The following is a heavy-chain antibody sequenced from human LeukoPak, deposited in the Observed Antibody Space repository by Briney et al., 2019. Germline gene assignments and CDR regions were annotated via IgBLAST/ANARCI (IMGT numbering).Heavy chain of an antibody. V-gene: IGHV3-48*04. D-gene: IGHD1-26*01. Sequence: GRSLRLSCAASGFTFSSYSMNWVRQAPGKGLEWVSYISSSSSTIYYADSVKGRFTISRDNAKNSLYLQMNSLRAEDTAVYYCARVLVGFFDYWGQGTLVTVSS. J-gene: IGHJ4*02. CDR2: ISSSSSTI. CDR1: GFTFSSYS. CDR3: ARVLVGFFDY.